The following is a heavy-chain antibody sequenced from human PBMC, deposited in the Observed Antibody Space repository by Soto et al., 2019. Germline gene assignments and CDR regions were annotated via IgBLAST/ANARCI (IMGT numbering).Heavy chain of an antibody. CDR1: GGSMRRSSYY. CDR3: ARENSGFCICHYTAYYCCMDF. J-gene: IGHJ6*02. Sequence: PREAKPVTRTRFGGSMRRSSYYWGWIRQPPGEGLEWIGSIYYSGRTYYNPSLKSRLTISVDTSKNQFSLKLSSVTAADMAVYYCARENSGFCICHYTAYYCCMDFWCQGPSVSVSS. V-gene: IGHV4-39*07. CDR2: IYYSGRT. D-gene: IGHD3-3*01.